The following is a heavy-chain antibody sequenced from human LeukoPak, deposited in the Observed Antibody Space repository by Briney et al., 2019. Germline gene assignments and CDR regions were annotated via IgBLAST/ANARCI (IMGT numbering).Heavy chain of an antibody. CDR1: GFTFSSDS. Sequence: GGSLRLSCAASGFTFSSDSTNWVRQAPGKGLEWVSSISSSSSYIYYADSVKGRFTISRDNAKNSLYLQMNSLRAEDTAVYYCARGVTMIVVVTYAFDIWGQGTMVTVSS. CDR2: ISSSSSYI. D-gene: IGHD3-22*01. J-gene: IGHJ3*02. CDR3: ARGVTMIVVVTYAFDI. V-gene: IGHV3-21*01.